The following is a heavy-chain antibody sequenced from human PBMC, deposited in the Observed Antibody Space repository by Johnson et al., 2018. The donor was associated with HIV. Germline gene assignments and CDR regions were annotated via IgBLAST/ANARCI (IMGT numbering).Heavy chain of an antibody. CDR2: IRYDGSNK. Sequence: QVQLVESGGGLIQPGGSLRLSCAASGFTFSSYGMHWVRQAPGKGLEWVAFIRYDGSNKYYADSVKGRFSISRDNSKNTLYLQMNSLRAEDTAVYYCAKCIWGSSLIDAFDIWGQGTMVTVSS. J-gene: IGHJ3*02. CDR1: GFTFSSYG. CDR3: AKCIWGSSLIDAFDI. V-gene: IGHV3-30*02. D-gene: IGHD6-13*01.